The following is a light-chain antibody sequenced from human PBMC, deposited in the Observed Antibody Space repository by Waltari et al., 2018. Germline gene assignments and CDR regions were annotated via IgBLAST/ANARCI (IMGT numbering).Light chain of an antibody. CDR3: CSYAGNYIWV. Sequence: QSALTQPASVSGSPAQSVTIPCTRASSDIGSYDIVPWYPQHPGNAPKLIICDVSKRPSGVSDRFSGSKSGDTASLTISGLQFEDEADYYCCSYAGNYIWVFGGGTRLTVL. CDR1: SSDIGSYDI. V-gene: IGLV2-23*02. J-gene: IGLJ3*02. CDR2: DVS.